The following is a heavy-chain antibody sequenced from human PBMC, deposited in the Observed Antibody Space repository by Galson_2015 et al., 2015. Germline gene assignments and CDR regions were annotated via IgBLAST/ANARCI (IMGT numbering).Heavy chain of an antibody. CDR1: GFTFSSYG. Sequence: SLRLSCAASGFTFSSYGMHWVRQAPGKGLEWVAVIAYDGSNKYYADSVKGRFTISRDNSKNTLYLQMNSLRAEDTAVYSCAKDRLPPTYYYYYGMDVWGQGTTVTVSS. J-gene: IGHJ6*02. CDR2: IAYDGSNK. V-gene: IGHV3-30*18. D-gene: IGHD2-15*01. CDR3: AKDRLPPTYYYYYGMDV.